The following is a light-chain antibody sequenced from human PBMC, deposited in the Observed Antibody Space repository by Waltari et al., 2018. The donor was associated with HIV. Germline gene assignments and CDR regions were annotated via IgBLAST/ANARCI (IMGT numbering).Light chain of an antibody. V-gene: IGLV2-14*01. CDR3: SSYTSDYTYV. CDR1: SSDVGGYNY. CDR2: EVS. Sequence: QSALTQPASVSGSPGPSITISCTGTSSDVGGYNYVSWYQHHPGKAPKLLIYEVSNRPSGVSNRFSGSKSDNTASLTISGLQAEDEADYYCSSYTSDYTYVFGSGTEVTVL. J-gene: IGLJ1*01.